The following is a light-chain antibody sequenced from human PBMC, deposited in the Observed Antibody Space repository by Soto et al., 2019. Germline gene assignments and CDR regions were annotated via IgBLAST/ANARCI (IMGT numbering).Light chain of an antibody. CDR1: XXNIXAGYD. Sequence: QSVLTQPPSVSGAPGQRVTISCTGSXXNIXAGYDVHWYQQLPGTAPKLLIYGNSNRPSGVPDRFSGSKSGTSASLAITGLQAEDEADYYCQSYDSSLSGSRVFGGGTKVTVL. V-gene: IGLV1-40*01. CDR2: GNS. J-gene: IGLJ2*01. CDR3: QSYDSSLSGSRV.